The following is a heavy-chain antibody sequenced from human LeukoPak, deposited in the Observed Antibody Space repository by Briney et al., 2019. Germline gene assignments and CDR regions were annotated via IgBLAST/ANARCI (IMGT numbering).Heavy chain of an antibody. D-gene: IGHD5-24*01. CDR3: ATRDQSRTYPVPLDS. CDR2: THRSGDT. CDR1: GVSISSGNW. Sequence: SGTLSLTCVVYGVSISSGNWWTWVRQSPGRGLEWIGETHRSGDTKYNPSLNGRATISMDNSKNEVSLNLISVTAADTATYYCATRDQSRTYPVPLDSWGQGTLVIVSS. V-gene: IGHV4/OR15-8*02. J-gene: IGHJ4*02.